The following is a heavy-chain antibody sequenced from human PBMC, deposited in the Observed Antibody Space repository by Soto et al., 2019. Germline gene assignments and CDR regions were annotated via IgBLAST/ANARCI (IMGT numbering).Heavy chain of an antibody. CDR3: ARRWGGTFDI. J-gene: IGHJ3*02. Sequence: SETLSLTCTVSGGSISSYYWSWIRQPPWKGLEWIGYIYYSGSTNYNPSLKSRVTISVDTSKNQFSLRLNSVTAADTAVYYCARRWGGTFDIWGQGTMVTVSS. V-gene: IGHV4-59*08. D-gene: IGHD3-10*01. CDR2: IYYSGST. CDR1: GGSISSYY.